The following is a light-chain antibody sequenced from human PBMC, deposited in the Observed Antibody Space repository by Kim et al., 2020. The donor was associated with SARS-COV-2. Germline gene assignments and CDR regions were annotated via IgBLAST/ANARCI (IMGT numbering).Light chain of an antibody. CDR3: GTWDSSLSAWV. V-gene: IGLV1-51*01. J-gene: IGLJ3*02. Sequence: GQRVTSTCDGGSSNIGNNYVSGYQRLPETAPKLLSYDNNKRPAGIRDRFSGSKSGTSATLGITGLQTENEADYYCGTWDSSLSAWVFGGGTQRTVL. CDR2: DNN. CDR1: SSNIGNNY.